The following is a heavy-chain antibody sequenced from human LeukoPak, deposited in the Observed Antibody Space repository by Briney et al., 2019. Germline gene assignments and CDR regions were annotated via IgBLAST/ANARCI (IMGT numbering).Heavy chain of an antibody. Sequence: SETLSLTCTVSGGSISSSSYYWGWIRQPPGKGLEWIGSIYYSGSTYYNPSLKSRVTISVDTSKNQFSLKLSSVTAADTAVYYCARVTAVVPAALENLGAFDIWGQGTMVTVSS. CDR3: ARVTAVVPAALENLGAFDI. CDR2: IYYSGST. D-gene: IGHD2-2*01. CDR1: GGSISSSSYY. J-gene: IGHJ3*02. V-gene: IGHV4-39*07.